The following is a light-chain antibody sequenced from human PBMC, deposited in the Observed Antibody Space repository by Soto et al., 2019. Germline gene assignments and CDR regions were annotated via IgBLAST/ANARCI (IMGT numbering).Light chain of an antibody. CDR2: DAS. J-gene: IGKJ1*01. Sequence: DIQMTQSPSTLSASVGDRVTITCRASQSISSWLAWYQQKPGKAPKLLIYDASSFESGVPSRFSGSGSGTEFTLTISSLQPDDFATYSGQQYNSFTWTFGQGTKVEIK. CDR3: QQYNSFTWT. V-gene: IGKV1-5*01. CDR1: QSISSW.